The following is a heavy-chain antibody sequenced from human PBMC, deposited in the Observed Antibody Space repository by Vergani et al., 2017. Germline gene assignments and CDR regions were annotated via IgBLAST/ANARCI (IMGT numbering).Heavy chain of an antibody. CDR1: GFTFSSYA. CDR2: ICGSGGST. CDR3: AKVLLGHYYYYMDV. V-gene: IGHV3-23*01. J-gene: IGHJ6*03. Sequence: EVQLLESGGGLVQPGGSLRLSCAASGFTFSSYAMSWVRQAPGKGLEWVSAICGSGGSTYYADSVKGRFTISRDNSKNTLYLQMNSLRAEDTAVYYCAKVLLGHYYYYMDVWGKGTTVTVSS. D-gene: IGHD2-21*02.